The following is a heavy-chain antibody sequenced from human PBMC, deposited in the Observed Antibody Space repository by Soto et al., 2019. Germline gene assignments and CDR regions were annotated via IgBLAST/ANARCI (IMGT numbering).Heavy chain of an antibody. CDR3: AKVGRSGYYLDY. CDR2: ISYDGSNK. J-gene: IGHJ4*02. V-gene: IGHV3-30*18. Sequence: GGSLRLSCAASGFTFSSYGMHWVRQAPGKGLEWVAVISYDGSNKYYADSVKGRFTISRDNSKNTLYLQMNSLRAEDTAVYYCAKVGRSGYYLDYWGQGTLVTVSS. D-gene: IGHD3-3*01. CDR1: GFTFSSYG.